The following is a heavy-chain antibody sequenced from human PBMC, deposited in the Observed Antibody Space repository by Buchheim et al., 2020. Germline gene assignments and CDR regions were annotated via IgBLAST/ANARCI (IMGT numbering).Heavy chain of an antibody. CDR2: IYPGDSAT. Sequence: EVQLVQSGAEVKKPGESLKISCKGFEYRFSDYWIGWVRQMPGKGLEWIASIYPGDSATIYSPSFQGQVTISADNSISTAYPQWSSLKASDSAIYYCARYGLRGCRSGGGCYLSYYYYGMDVWGQGTT. V-gene: IGHV5-51*03. CDR3: ARYGLRGCRSGGGCYLSYYYYGMDV. J-gene: IGHJ6*02. D-gene: IGHD2-15*01. CDR1: EYRFSDYW.